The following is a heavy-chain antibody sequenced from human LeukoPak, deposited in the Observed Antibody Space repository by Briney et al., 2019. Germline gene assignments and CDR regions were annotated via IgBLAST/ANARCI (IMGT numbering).Heavy chain of an antibody. D-gene: IGHD6-13*01. CDR3: ARVGHIAAAGTYDY. J-gene: IGHJ4*02. V-gene: IGHV4-34*01. CDR1: GGSFSGYY. Sequence: SSETLSLTCAVYGGSFSGYYWSWIRQPPGKGLEWIGEINHSGSTNYNPSLKSRVTISIDTSKNQFSLKLSSVTAADTAVYFCARVGHIAAAGTYDYWGQGALVAVSS. CDR2: INHSGST.